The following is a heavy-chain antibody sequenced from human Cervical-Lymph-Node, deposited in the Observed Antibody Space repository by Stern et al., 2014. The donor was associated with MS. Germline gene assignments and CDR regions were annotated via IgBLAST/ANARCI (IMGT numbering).Heavy chain of an antibody. CDR1: GYSFGSYY. D-gene: IGHD5-12*01. Sequence: QVQLVQSGAEVRKPGASVKVSCKTSGYSFGSYYMHWVRQAPGQEPEWMGPINPRCDSTSYAQNVRGRVSIPRDTSTSTVHMELSSLRFDDTAVYYCATGRYSGYADFDYCAQGTLVTVSS. CDR2: INPRCDST. V-gene: IGHV1-46*01. CDR3: ATGRYSGYADFDY. J-gene: IGHJ4*02.